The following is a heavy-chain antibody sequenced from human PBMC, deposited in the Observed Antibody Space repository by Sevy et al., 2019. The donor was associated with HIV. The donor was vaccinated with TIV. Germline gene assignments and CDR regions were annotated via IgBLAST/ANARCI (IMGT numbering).Heavy chain of an antibody. V-gene: IGHV4-39*01. CDR2: IYYSGST. Sequence: SETPSLTCTVSGGSISSSSYYWGWIRQPPGKGLEWIGSIYYSGSTYYNPSLKSRVTISVDTSKNQFSLKLSSVTAADTAVYYCARRQGFLEANYYYGMDVWGQGTTVTVSS. CDR1: GGSISSSSYY. D-gene: IGHD3-3*01. J-gene: IGHJ6*02. CDR3: ARRQGFLEANYYYGMDV.